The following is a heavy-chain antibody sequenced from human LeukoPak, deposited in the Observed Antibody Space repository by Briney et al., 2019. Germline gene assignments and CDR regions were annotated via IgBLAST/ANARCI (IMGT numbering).Heavy chain of an antibody. CDR2: ISYSGST. V-gene: IGHV4-39*02. CDR3: ATGGSCSALCLGNY. D-gene: IGHD2-15*01. CDR1: GGSISSSSYY. J-gene: IGHJ4*02. Sequence: SETLSLTCIVSGGSISSSSYYWGWIRQPRGKGLEWIGSISYSGSTHYNPSLKSRVTISVDMSKNHFSLKLSSVTAADTAVYYCATGGSCSALCLGNYWGQGTLVTVSS.